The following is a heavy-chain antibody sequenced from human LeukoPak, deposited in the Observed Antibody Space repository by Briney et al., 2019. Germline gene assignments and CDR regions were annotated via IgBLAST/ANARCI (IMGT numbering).Heavy chain of an antibody. CDR2: TYYRSKWYN. CDR1: GDSVSSNSAA. V-gene: IGHV6-1*01. CDR3: ARDHSLYDFWSGYYGYYYYMDV. J-gene: IGHJ6*03. Sequence: SQTLSLTCAISGDSVSSNSAAWNWIRQSPSRGLEWLGRTYYRSKWYNDYAVSVKSRITINPDTSKNQFSLQLNSVTPEDTAVYYCARDHSLYDFWSGYYGYYYYMDVWGKGTTVTVSS. D-gene: IGHD3-3*01.